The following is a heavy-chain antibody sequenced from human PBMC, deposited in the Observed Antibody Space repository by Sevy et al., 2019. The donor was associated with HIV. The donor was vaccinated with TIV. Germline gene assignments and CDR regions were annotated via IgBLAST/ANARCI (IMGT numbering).Heavy chain of an antibody. CDR2: ISGSGGST. CDR1: GFTFSSYA. D-gene: IGHD3-22*01. J-gene: IGHJ4*02. V-gene: IGHV3-23*01. CDR3: AKVYDSSGYYYGVDC. Sequence: GGSLRLSCAASGFTFSSYAMSWVRQAPGKGLEWVSAISGSGGSTYYADSVKGRFTISRDNSKNTLYLQMNSLRAEDTAVYYCAKVYDSSGYYYGVDCWGQGTLVTVSS.